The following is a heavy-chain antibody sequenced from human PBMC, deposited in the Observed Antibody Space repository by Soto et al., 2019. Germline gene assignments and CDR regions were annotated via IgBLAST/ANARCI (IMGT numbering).Heavy chain of an antibody. D-gene: IGHD4-17*01. V-gene: IGHV1-2*02. CDR1: GYTFTGYY. J-gene: IGHJ6*02. Sequence: GASVKVSCKASGYTFTGYYMHWVRQAPGQGLEWMGWINPNSGGTNYAQKFQGRVTMTRDTSISTAYVGLSRLRSDDTAVYYCASLFYGDTYREYYYGMDVWGQGTTVTVYS. CDR3: ASLFYGDTYREYYYGMDV. CDR2: INPNSGGT.